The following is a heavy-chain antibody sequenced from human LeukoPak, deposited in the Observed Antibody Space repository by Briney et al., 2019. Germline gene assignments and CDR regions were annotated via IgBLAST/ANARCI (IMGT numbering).Heavy chain of an antibody. CDR2: IYPGDSDT. CDR3: ARRTISDDWYFDL. V-gene: IGHV5-51*01. D-gene: IGHD3-9*01. J-gene: IGHJ2*01. CDR1: GCRFATYW. Sequence: GEALQIPFQGSGCRFATYWIGWVRPMPGKGLEWMGIIYPGDSDTRYSPSFQGQVTISADKSISTAYLQWSTLKASDTAMFYCARRTISDDWYFDLWGRGSLVTVSS.